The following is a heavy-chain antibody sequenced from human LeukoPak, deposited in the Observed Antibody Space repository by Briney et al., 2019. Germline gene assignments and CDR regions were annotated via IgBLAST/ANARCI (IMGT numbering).Heavy chain of an antibody. CDR2: ISYDGSNK. CDR3: ARGGEDIVVVPAAAYFDY. CDR1: GFTFSSYG. D-gene: IGHD2-2*01. Sequence: GGSLRLSCAASGFTFSSYGMHWVRQAPGKGLEWVAVISYDGSNKYYADSVKGRFTISRDNSKNTLYLQMNSLRAEDTAVYYCARGGEDIVVVPAAAYFDYWGQGTLVTVSS. V-gene: IGHV3-30*03. J-gene: IGHJ4*02.